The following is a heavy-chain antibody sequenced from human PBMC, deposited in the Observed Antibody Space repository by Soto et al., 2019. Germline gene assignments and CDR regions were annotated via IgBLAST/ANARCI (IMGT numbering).Heavy chain of an antibody. D-gene: IGHD3-3*01. CDR2: ISGSGHST. J-gene: IGHJ6*02. V-gene: IGHV3-23*01. Sequence: PGGSLRLSCAASGFTFSSFAITWVRQAPGKGLELVSVISGSGHSTYHADSVKGRFTIFRDNSTNTLYLQMTALRAEDTAVYYCAKAPDFWSGFYPYAMDVWGQGTTVTVSS. CDR3: AKAPDFWSGFYPYAMDV. CDR1: GFTFSSFA.